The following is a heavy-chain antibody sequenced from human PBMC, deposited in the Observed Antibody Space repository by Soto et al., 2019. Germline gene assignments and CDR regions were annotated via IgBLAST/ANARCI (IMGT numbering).Heavy chain of an antibody. CDR1: GYTFTSYD. Sequence: GASVKVSCKASGYTFTSYDINWVRQATGQGLEWMGWMNPNSGNTGYAQKFQGRVTMTRNTSISTAYMELSSLRSEDTAVYYCARGTTTSYYDFWSGYYKNTYYYYGMDVWGQGTTVTVSS. D-gene: IGHD3-3*01. CDR3: ARGTTTSYYDFWSGYYKNTYYYYGMDV. V-gene: IGHV1-8*01. J-gene: IGHJ6*02. CDR2: MNPNSGNT.